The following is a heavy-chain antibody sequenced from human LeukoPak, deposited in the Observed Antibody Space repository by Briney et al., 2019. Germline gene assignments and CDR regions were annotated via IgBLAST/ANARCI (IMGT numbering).Heavy chain of an antibody. CDR2: TSAYNGNT. Sequence: ASVKVSCKASGYTFTSYGISWVRQAPGQGLEWMGWTSAYNGNTNYAQKLQGRVTMTTDTSTSTAYMELRSLRSDDTAVYYCARGRYCSGGSCYQEFDYWGQGTLVTVSS. J-gene: IGHJ4*02. D-gene: IGHD2-15*01. CDR1: GYTFTSYG. V-gene: IGHV1-18*01. CDR3: ARGRYCSGGSCYQEFDY.